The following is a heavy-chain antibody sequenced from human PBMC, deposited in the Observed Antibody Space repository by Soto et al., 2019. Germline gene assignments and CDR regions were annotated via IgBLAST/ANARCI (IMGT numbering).Heavy chain of an antibody. V-gene: IGHV4-59*01. CDR1: GGSISSYY. CDR2: IYYSGST. D-gene: IGHD5-12*01. Sequence: SETLSLTCTVSGGSISSYYWSWIRQPPGKGLEWIGYIYYSGSTNYNPSLKSRVTISVDTSKNQFSLKLSSVTAADTAVYYCARDRDGYNYFDYWGQGTLVTVS. CDR3: ARDRDGYNYFDY. J-gene: IGHJ4*02.